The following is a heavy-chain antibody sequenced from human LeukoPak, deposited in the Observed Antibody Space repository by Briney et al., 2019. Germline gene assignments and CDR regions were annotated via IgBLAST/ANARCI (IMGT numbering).Heavy chain of an antibody. CDR1: GGTFSSYA. V-gene: IGHV1-69*13. J-gene: IGHJ2*01. CDR2: IIPIFGTA. D-gene: IGHD4-17*01. Sequence: SVKVSCKASGGTFSSYAISWVRQAPGQGLEWMGGIIPIFGTANYAQKFQGRVTITADVSTCTAYMELSSLRSEDTAVYYCARGYTVTLYWYFDLWGRGTLVTVSS. CDR3: ARGYTVTLYWYFDL.